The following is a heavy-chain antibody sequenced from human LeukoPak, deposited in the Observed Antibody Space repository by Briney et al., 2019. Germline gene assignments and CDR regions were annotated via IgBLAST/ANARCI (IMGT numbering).Heavy chain of an antibody. CDR3: ARGSNWLDP. D-gene: IGHD6-6*01. CDR2: IYYSGST. Sequence: SETLSLTCAVSGVSFNNYYWSWVRQPPGKGLEWIGYIYYSGSTNYNPTLKSRVTISKDPSKKQVALKLTSVTAADTAVYYCARGSNWLDPWGQGTLVTVSS. V-gene: IGHV4-59*01. CDR1: GVSFNNYY. J-gene: IGHJ5*02.